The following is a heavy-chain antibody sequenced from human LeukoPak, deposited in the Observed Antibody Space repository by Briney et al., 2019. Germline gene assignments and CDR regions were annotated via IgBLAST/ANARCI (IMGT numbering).Heavy chain of an antibody. V-gene: IGHV4-39*02. CDR2: IYYSGST. CDR1: GGSISSSSYY. Sequence: SETLSLTCTVSGGSISSSSYYWGWIRQPPGKGLEWIGSIYYSGSTYYNPSLKSRVTISVDTSKNQFSLKLSSVTAADTAVYYCARDIVEVPAANGFDYWGQGTLVTVSS. D-gene: IGHD2-2*01. CDR3: ARDIVEVPAANGFDY. J-gene: IGHJ4*02.